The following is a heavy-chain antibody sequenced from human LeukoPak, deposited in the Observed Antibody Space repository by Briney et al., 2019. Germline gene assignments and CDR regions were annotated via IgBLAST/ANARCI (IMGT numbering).Heavy chain of an antibody. CDR2: ISGSGGST. V-gene: IGHV3-23*01. CDR3: AKARGYDSSGLDY. CDR1: GFTFSSYA. D-gene: IGHD3-22*01. Sequence: GGSLRLSCAASGFTFSSYAMSWVRQAPGKGLEWVSAISGSGGSTFYADSVKGRFTISRDNSKNTLYLQMNSLRPEDTAVYYCAKARGYDSSGLDYWGQGTLVTVSS. J-gene: IGHJ4*02.